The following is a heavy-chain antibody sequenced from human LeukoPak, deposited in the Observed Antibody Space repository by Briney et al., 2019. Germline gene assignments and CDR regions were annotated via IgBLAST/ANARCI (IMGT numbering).Heavy chain of an antibody. CDR2: ISSSGSNI. CDR3: ARTIAAARYDAFDI. V-gene: IGHV3-48*03. J-gene: IGHJ3*02. D-gene: IGHD6-13*01. CDR1: GFTFSSYE. Sequence: GGSLRLSCAASGFTFSSYEMNWVRQAPGKGVEWVSYISSSGSNIYYADCVKGRFTIIRDNAKNSLYLQMNILRAEDPAVYYCARTIAAARYDAFDIWGQGTMVTVSS.